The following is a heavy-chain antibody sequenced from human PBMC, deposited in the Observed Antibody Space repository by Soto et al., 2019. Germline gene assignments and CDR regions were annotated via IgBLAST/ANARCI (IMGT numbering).Heavy chain of an antibody. CDR3: AREDRGAFDL. CDR2: IHSDGSST. J-gene: IGHJ3*01. CDR1: GFTFSYYW. D-gene: IGHD1-26*01. Sequence: EVQLVESGGGLVRPGGSLRLSCAASGFTFSYYWMHWVRQAPGKGLVWVSRIHSDGSSTTYADFVKGRFIISRDNARNTVDWQMNSVRVEDTAVYYCAREDRGAFDLWGQGTVSPSLQ. V-gene: IGHV3-74*01.